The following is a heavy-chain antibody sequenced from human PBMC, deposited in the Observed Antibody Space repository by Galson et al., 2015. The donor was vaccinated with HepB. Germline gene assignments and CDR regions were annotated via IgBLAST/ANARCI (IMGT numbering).Heavy chain of an antibody. CDR1: GFTFSSYA. CDR3: ARGAAGAYWYFDL. CDR2: IGTSGGT. D-gene: IGHD6-13*01. Sequence: SLRLSCAVSGFTFSSYAMSWVRQAPGKGLEWVSAIGTSGGTYYADSVKGRFTISRDTSKNNVYLQMNSLRAEDTAVYHCARGAAGAYWYFDLWGRGTLVTVSS. J-gene: IGHJ2*01. V-gene: IGHV3-23*01.